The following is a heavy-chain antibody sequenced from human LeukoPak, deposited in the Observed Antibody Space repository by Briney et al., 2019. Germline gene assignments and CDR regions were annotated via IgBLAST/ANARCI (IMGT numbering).Heavy chain of an antibody. V-gene: IGHV3-21*01. CDR3: ARDNPNYYMDV. CDR2: ISSSSSYI. CDR1: GFTFSSYS. J-gene: IGHJ6*03. Sequence: GSLRLSCAASGFTFSSYSMNWVRQAPGKGLEWVSSISSSSSYIYYADSVKGRFTISRDNAKNSLYLQMNSLRAEDTAVYYCARDNPNYYMDVWGKGTTVNVSS.